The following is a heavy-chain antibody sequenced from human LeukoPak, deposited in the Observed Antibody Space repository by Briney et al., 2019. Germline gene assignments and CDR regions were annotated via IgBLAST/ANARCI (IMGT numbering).Heavy chain of an antibody. CDR2: INPNSGGT. J-gene: IGHJ4*02. CDR3: ARVEATSPNLPFDY. V-gene: IGHV1-2*02. D-gene: IGHD5-24*01. CDR1: GYTFTGYY. Sequence: ASVKVSCKASGYTFTGYYMHWVRQAPGQGLEWMGWINPNSGGTNYAQKFQGSVTTTRDTSISTAYMELSRLRSDDTAVYYCARVEATSPNLPFDYWGQGTLVTVSS.